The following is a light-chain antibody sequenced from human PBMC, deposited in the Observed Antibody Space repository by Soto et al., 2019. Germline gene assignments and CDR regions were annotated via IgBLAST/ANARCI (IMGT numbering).Light chain of an antibody. CDR2: GAS. CDR3: QQYGSSPMT. J-gene: IGKJ5*01. Sequence: RANQSVSSTYLPWSQQKPGQAPRLLIYGASTRATGIPARFSGSGSGTDFTLTISRLEPEDFAVYYCQQYGSSPMTFGQGTRLEI. CDR1: QSVSSTY. V-gene: IGKV3-20*01.